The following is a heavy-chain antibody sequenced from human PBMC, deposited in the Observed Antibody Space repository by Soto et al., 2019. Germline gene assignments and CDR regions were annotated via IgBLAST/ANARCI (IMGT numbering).Heavy chain of an antibody. J-gene: IGHJ5*02. CDR2: TYSDGTT. V-gene: IGHV3-53*02. D-gene: IGHD3-16*01. CDR1: GFSASTTY. Sequence: EVQLVETGGGLIQPGGSLRLSCAASGFSASTTYMSWVRQAPGKGLVWVSVTYSDGTTSYADSVKGRFTISRDNSKNTLYLQMNSLRAEDTAVYYCTRGLGWFDPWGQGTLVTVSS. CDR3: TRGLGWFDP.